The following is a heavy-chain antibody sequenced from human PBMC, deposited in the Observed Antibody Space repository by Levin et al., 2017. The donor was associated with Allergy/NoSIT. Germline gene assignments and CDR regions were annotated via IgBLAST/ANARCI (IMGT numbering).Heavy chain of an antibody. Sequence: SCAASGFTFSSYSMNWVRQAPGKGLEWVSYISSSSSTIYYADSVKGRFTISRDNAKNSLYLQMNSLRAEDTAVYYCARELGSHYDFWSGYPYYFDYWGQGTLVTVSS. J-gene: IGHJ4*02. CDR2: ISSSSSTI. CDR3: ARELGSHYDFWSGYPYYFDY. D-gene: IGHD3-3*01. V-gene: IGHV3-48*01. CDR1: GFTFSSYS.